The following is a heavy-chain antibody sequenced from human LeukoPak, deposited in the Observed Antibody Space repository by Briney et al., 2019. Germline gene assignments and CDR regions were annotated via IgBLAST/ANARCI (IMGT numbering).Heavy chain of an antibody. Sequence: GGSLRLSCAASGFTVTSYSMNWVRQAPGKGLEWVSTISGGGGSTYYADSVKGRFTISRDNSKNTLYLQVNSLRAEDTAVYYCAKGGKWDVTPFDYWGQGTLVTVSS. J-gene: IGHJ4*02. CDR1: GFTVTSYS. CDR3: AKGGKWDVTPFDY. V-gene: IGHV3-23*01. D-gene: IGHD1-26*01. CDR2: ISGGGGST.